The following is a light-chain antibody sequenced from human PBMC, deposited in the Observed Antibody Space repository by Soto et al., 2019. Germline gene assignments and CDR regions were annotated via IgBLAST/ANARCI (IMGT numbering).Light chain of an antibody. CDR2: DNN. CDR1: SSNIGNNY. V-gene: IGLV1-51*01. CDR3: GTWDSSLSAGLYV. Sequence: QSVLTQPPSVSAAPGQKVTISCSGSSSNIGNNYVSWYQQLPGTAPKLLIYDNNKRPSGIPDRFSGSKSGTSATLGITGLQTGDEADYYGGTWDSSLSAGLYVVGPVTKVTVL. J-gene: IGLJ1*01.